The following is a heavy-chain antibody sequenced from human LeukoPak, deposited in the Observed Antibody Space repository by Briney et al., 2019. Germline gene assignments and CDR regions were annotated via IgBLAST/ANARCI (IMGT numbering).Heavy chain of an antibody. CDR1: GFSFSATW. CDR3: ARDLGQYYDTSDNWFDP. D-gene: IGHD3-22*01. V-gene: IGHV3-74*01. J-gene: IGHJ5*02. Sequence: GGSLRLSCAASGFSFSATWMHWVRQAPGKGLVWVSRINTDGSSSSYADSVKGRFTISRDNAKNTLNLQMNSLRAEDTAVYYCARDLGQYYDTSDNWFDPWGQGTLVTVSS. CDR2: INTDGSSS.